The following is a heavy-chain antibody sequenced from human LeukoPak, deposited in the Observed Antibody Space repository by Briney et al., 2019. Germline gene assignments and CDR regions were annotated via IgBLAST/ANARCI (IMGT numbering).Heavy chain of an antibody. J-gene: IGHJ4*02. D-gene: IGHD4-23*01. CDR2: IIPIFGTA. V-gene: IGHV1-69*01. CDR1: GGSLSSNA. CDR3: ARGWLAETTVVTPYNY. Sequence: SVKVSCKASGGSLSSNAINWVRQAPGQGLEWMGGIIPIFGTANYAQKFQDRVTITAAESMSTVYMELSSLRSEDTAVYYCARGWLAETTVVTPYNYWGQGTLVTVSS.